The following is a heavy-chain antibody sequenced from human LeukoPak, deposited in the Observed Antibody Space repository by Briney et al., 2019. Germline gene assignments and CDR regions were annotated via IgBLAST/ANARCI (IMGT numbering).Heavy chain of an antibody. V-gene: IGHV3-23*01. D-gene: IGHD2-15*01. Sequence: PGGSLRLSCAASGFTFNNYAMSWVRQAPGKGLEWVSGMSGRGVSTYYADSVKGRFTISSDNSKNTLYLQMNSLRAEDTAIYYCAKDCNGGNSYIDYWGQGTLVTVAS. CDR3: AKDCNGGNSYIDY. J-gene: IGHJ4*02. CDR2: MSGRGVST. CDR1: GFTFNNYA.